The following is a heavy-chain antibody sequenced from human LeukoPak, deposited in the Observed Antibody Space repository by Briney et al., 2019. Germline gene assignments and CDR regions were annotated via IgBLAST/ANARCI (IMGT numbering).Heavy chain of an antibody. D-gene: IGHD6-13*01. J-gene: IGHJ5*02. CDR2: IYTSGST. V-gene: IGHV4-4*07. CDR1: GGSISSYY. Sequence: SETPSLTCTVSGGSISSYYWSWVRQPAGKGLEWIGRIYTSGSTNYNPSLKSRVTMSVDTSKNQFSLKLSSVTAADTAVYYCARDGTGYSSSWSYNWFDPWGQGTLVTVSS. CDR3: ARDGTGYSSSWSYNWFDP.